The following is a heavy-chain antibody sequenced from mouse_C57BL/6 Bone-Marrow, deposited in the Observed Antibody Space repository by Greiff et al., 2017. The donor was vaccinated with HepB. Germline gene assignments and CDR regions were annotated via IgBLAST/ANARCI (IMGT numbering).Heavy chain of an antibody. D-gene: IGHD1-1*01. CDR1: GYTFTSYW. Sequence: QVQLQQPGAELVRPGSSVKLSCKASGYTFTSYWMDWVKQRPGQGLEWIGNIYPSDSETHYNQKFKDKATLTVDKSSSTAYMQLSSLTSEDSAVYYCTSSITAIVAGHYLDHWRQGTTLTVSS. CDR3: TSSITAIVAGHYLDH. V-gene: IGHV1-61*01. J-gene: IGHJ2*01. CDR2: IYPSDSET.